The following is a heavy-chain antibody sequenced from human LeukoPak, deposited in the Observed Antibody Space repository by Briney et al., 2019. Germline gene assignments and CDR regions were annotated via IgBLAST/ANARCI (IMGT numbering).Heavy chain of an antibody. J-gene: IGHJ4*02. CDR1: GFTFSDYH. CDR2: ISPGGNTI. CDR3: AAGRDIAVAGPGGYFDY. D-gene: IGHD6-19*01. Sequence: GASLRLSCAASGFTFSDYHMNWIRQAPGKGLEWVSYISPGGNTIYFADSVNGQFTLSRDSARNLLSLQMNSLTAEDTAVYYCAAGRDIAVAGPGGYFDYWGRGTLVTVSS. V-gene: IGHV3-11*01.